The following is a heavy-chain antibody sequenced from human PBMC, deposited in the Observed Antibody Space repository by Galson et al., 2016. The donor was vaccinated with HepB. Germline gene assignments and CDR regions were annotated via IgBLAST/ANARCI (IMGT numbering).Heavy chain of an antibody. J-gene: IGHJ3*01. CDR1: GFTFYNYA. CDR2: VTNTGITT. Sequence: SLRLSCAASGFTFYNYAMSWVRQAPGTGLEWVSAVTNTGITTHYADSVKGRFTISRDNSKNTLYLQMNSLRAEDTAIYYCAKEIVEWHGAFDFWGQGALVSVSS. D-gene: IGHD3-3*01. CDR3: AKEIVEWHGAFDF. V-gene: IGHV3-23*01.